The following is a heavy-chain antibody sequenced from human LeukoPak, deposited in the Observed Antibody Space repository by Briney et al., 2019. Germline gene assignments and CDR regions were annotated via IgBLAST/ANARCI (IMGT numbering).Heavy chain of an antibody. J-gene: IGHJ4*02. CDR2: IIPIFGTA. Sequence: SVKVSCKASGGTFSSYAISWVRQAPGQGLEWMGGIIPIFGTANYAQKFQGRVTITADESTSTAYMELSSLRSEDTAVYYCARDPSLRTTADYWGQGTLVTVSS. CDR3: ARDPSLRTTADY. V-gene: IGHV1-69*13. D-gene: IGHD1-1*01. CDR1: GGTFSSYA.